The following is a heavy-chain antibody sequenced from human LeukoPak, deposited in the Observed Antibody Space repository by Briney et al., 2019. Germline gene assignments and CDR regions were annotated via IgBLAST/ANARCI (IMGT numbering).Heavy chain of an antibody. J-gene: IGHJ1*01. D-gene: IGHD7-27*01. CDR3: AKDLGSTSIEYFQH. V-gene: IGHV3-74*01. Sequence: GGSLRLSCAASGFTFGSYWMQWVRQTPEKGLVWVAHINNDGSNTIYADSVKGRFTTSRDNAKNTLYLQMNSLRAEDTAVYYCAKDLGSTSIEYFQHWGQGTLVTVSS. CDR1: GFTFGSYW. CDR2: INNDGSNT.